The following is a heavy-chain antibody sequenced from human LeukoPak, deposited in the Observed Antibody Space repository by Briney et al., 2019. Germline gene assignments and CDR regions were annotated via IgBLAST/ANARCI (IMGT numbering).Heavy chain of an antibody. D-gene: IGHD3-22*01. J-gene: IGHJ5*02. CDR2: IYHSGST. Sequence: SETLSLTCTVSGGSISSHYWGWIRQPPGKGLEWIGSIYHSGSTYYNPSLKSRVTISVDTSKNQFSLKLSSVTAANTAVYYCARDPLDSSGYYRWFDPWGQGTLVTVSS. CDR1: GGSISSHY. CDR3: ARDPLDSSGYYRWFDP. V-gene: IGHV4-38-2*02.